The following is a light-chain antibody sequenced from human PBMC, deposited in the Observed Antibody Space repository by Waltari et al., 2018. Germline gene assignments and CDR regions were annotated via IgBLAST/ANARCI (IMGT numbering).Light chain of an antibody. CDR1: QGISSY. CDR3: QQYYSYPPA. Sequence: AIRMTHYPSSLSPSTGDRVTLTCRASQGISSYLAWYQQKPGTAPKLLIYAASSLQSGVPSRFSGSGSGTDFTLTISCLQSEDFATYYCQQYYSYPPAFGGGTKVEIK. CDR2: AAS. V-gene: IGKV1-8*01. J-gene: IGKJ4*01.